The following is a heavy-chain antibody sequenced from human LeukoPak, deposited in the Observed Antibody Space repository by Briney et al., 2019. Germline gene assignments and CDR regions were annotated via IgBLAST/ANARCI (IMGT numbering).Heavy chain of an antibody. D-gene: IGHD3-10*01. V-gene: IGHV3-30-3*01. CDR3: ARPGSHYGMDV. CDR2: ISYDGSNK. J-gene: IGHJ6*02. Sequence: PGRSLRLSCAASGFTFSSYAMHWVRQAPGKGLEWVAVISYDGSNKYYADSVKGRFTISGDNSKNTLYLQMNSLRAEDTAVYYCARPGSHYGMDVWGQGTTVTVSS. CDR1: GFTFSSYA.